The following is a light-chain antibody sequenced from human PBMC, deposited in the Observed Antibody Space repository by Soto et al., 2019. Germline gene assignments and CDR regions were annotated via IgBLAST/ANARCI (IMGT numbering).Light chain of an antibody. V-gene: IGKV3-15*01. CDR1: QSVSSD. CDR3: QQFGTSPFT. CDR2: GAS. J-gene: IGKJ3*01. Sequence: ELVMTQSPATLSVSPGERATLSCRASQSVSSDLAWYQQKPGQAPRLLMYGASARAAGIPARFSGSWSGTEFTLAISRLEPEDFAVYFCQQFGTSPFTFGPGTKVEIK.